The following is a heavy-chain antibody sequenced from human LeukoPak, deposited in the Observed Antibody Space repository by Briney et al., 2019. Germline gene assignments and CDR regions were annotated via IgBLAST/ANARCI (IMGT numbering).Heavy chain of an antibody. CDR3: ARGGDYGDFNFDY. D-gene: IGHD4-17*01. CDR2: INPNSGGT. CDR1: GYTFTGYY. J-gene: IGHJ4*02. V-gene: IGHV1-2*04. Sequence: ASVKVSCKASGYTFTGYYMHWGRQATGQGLEWVGWINPNSGGTNYAQKFQGWVTMTRDTSISTAYMELSRLRSDDAAVYYCARGGDYGDFNFDYWGQGTLVTVSS.